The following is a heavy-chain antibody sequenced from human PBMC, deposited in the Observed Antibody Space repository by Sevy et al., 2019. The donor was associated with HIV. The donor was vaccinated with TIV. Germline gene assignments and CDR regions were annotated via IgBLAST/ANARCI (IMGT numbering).Heavy chain of an antibody. V-gene: IGHV4-34*01. J-gene: IGHJ6*03. CDR2: INHSGST. CDR3: ARGRPSKGGLRYCSSTSCSNYYYYYMDV. Sequence: SETLSLTCAVYGGSFSGYYWSWIRQPPGKGLEWIGEINHSGSTNYNPSLKSRVTISVDTSKNQFSLKLSSVTAADTAVYYCARGRPSKGGLRYCSSTSCSNYYYYYMDVWGKGTTVTVSS. CDR1: GGSFSGYY. D-gene: IGHD2-2*01.